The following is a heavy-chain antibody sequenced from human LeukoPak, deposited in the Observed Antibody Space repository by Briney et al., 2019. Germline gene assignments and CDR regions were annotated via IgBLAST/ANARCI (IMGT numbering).Heavy chain of an antibody. Sequence: SETLSLTCTASGGSISSYYWSWIRQPPGKGLEWIGYIYYSGSTNYNPSLKSRVTISVDTSKNQFSLKLSSVTAADTAVYYRARVRYDSSGYCPGGVYFDYWGQGTLVTVSS. CDR1: GGSISSYY. V-gene: IGHV4-59*01. CDR3: ARVRYDSSGYCPGGVYFDY. D-gene: IGHD3-22*01. CDR2: IYYSGST. J-gene: IGHJ4*02.